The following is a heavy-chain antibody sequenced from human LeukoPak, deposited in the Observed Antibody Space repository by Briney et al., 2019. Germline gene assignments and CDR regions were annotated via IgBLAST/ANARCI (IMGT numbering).Heavy chain of an antibody. J-gene: IGHJ6*02. V-gene: IGHV2-5*02. D-gene: IGHD3-10*01. Sequence: SGPTLAKPTHTLTLTCALSGLSLNTAGVGVGWIRQPPGKALEWLALIYWDDDKRYNPSVKTRLTITKDNSKNHVVLTVTNMDPVDTATYYCAKAGYGSGSYLRYYYYGMDVWGQGTTVTVSS. CDR2: IYWDDDK. CDR1: GLSLNTAGVG. CDR3: AKAGYGSGSYLRYYYYGMDV.